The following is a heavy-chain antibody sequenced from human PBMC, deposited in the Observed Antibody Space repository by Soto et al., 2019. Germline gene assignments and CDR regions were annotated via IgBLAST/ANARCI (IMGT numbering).Heavy chain of an antibody. J-gene: IGHJ4*02. Sequence: SETLSLTCSVSGGSLSGYYWSWIRQPPGKGLEYIAYMYHTGNAKYNPSLQSRVTLSVDTSKNQFSLRLASVTAADTAVYYCARQFDYDTSGYYYAYWGQGTLVTVSS. V-gene: IGHV4-59*01. CDR1: GGSLSGYY. CDR3: ARQFDYDTSGYYYAY. CDR2: MYHTGNA. D-gene: IGHD3-22*01.